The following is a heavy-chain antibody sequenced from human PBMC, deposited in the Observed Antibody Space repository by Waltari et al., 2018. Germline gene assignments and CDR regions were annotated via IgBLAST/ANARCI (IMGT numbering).Heavy chain of an antibody. Sequence: QVQLVQSGAEVKKPGSSVKVSCKASGGTFSSYAISWVRQAPGQGLEWMGRIIPIFGTANYARKFQGRVTITADKSTSTAYMELSSLRSEDTAVYYWAREETYFWSGYSFRYWGQGTLVTVSS. CDR2: IIPIFGTA. CDR1: GGTFSSYA. D-gene: IGHD3-3*01. J-gene: IGHJ4*02. V-gene: IGHV1-69*08. CDR3: AREETYFWSGYSFRY.